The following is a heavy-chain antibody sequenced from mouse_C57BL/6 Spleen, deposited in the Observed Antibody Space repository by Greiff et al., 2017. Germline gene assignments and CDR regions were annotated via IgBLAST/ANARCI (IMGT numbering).Heavy chain of an antibody. Sequence: VQLQQSGAELMKPGASVKLSCKATGYTFTGYWIEWVKQRPGHGLEWIGEILPGSGSTNYNEKFKGKATFTADPSSNTAYMQLNSLTTDDSDIYYCARKSTYPYAMDYWGQGTSVTVSS. CDR1: GYTFTGYW. D-gene: IGHD5-1*01. CDR2: ILPGSGST. CDR3: ARKSTYPYAMDY. J-gene: IGHJ4*01. V-gene: IGHV1-9*01.